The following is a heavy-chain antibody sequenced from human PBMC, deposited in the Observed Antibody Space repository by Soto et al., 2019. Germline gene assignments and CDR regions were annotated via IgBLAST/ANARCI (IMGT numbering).Heavy chain of an antibody. D-gene: IGHD6-19*01. CDR2: FTNGGST. Sequence: EVQLLESGGGLAQPGGSLRLICAASGFTFSNYAMTWVRQAPGKGLEWVSTFTNGGSTFYGDTVKSRFTISRDNSKSTLYLQMNSLRAEDTAVYYCAKTDKFDSQSSGWANRFDSWGQGTLVTVSS. CDR1: GFTFSNYA. J-gene: IGHJ4*02. V-gene: IGHV3-23*01. CDR3: AKTDKFDSQSSGWANRFDS.